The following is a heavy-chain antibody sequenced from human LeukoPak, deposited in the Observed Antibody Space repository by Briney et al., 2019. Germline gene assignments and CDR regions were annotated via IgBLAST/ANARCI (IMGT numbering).Heavy chain of an antibody. CDR1: GYTFTSYG. D-gene: IGHD3-10*01. CDR3: ARDGYGSGPDY. J-gene: IGHJ4*02. CDR2: ISAYNGNT. V-gene: IGHV1-18*01. Sequence: ASVKVSCKASGYTFTSYGISWVRQAPGQGLEWMGWISAYNGNTNYAQKLQGRVTMTTDTSTGTAYMELRSLRSEDTAVYYCARDGYGSGPDYWGQGTLVTVSS.